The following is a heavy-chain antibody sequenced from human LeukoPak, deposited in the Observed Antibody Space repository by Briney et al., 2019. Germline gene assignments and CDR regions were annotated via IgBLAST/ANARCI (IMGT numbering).Heavy chain of an antibody. CDR1: GFTFSNFA. J-gene: IGHJ4*02. CDR3: ATDRGWRTSGYYLYYFEY. CDR2: IKNDGSEI. Sequence: GGSLRLSCAASGFTFSNFAMHWVRQAPGKGLEWVASIKNDGSEIYYVDSVRGRYTISRDNTKNSLYLQMSSLRAEDTAVYYCATDRGWRTSGYYLYYFEYWGQGTLVTFSS. V-gene: IGHV3-7*01. D-gene: IGHD3-3*01.